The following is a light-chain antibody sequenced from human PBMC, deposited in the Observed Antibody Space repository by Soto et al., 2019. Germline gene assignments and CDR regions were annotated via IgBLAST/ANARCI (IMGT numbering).Light chain of an antibody. CDR3: LLSYSGARV. J-gene: IGLJ1*01. CDR2: DTN. CDR1: TGPVTSGHY. Sequence: QAVVTKEPSLTVSPGGTVTLTCGSSTGPVTSGHYPYWFQQKPGQAPRTLIYDTNNKHSWTPARFSGSLLGGKAALTLAGAQPEDEAEYYCLLSYSGARVFETGTKLTVL. V-gene: IGLV7-46*01.